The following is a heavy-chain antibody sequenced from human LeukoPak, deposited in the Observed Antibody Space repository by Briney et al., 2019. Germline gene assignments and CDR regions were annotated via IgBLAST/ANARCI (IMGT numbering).Heavy chain of an antibody. CDR1: GFTFSSYG. V-gene: IGHV3-30*18. Sequence: HAGGSLRLSCAASGFTFSSYGMHWVRQAPGKGLEWVAVISYDGSNKYYADSVKGRFTISRDNSKNTLYLQMNSLRAEDTAVYYCAKSIVVVTANPFDIWGQGTMVTVSS. CDR2: ISYDGSNK. CDR3: AKSIVVVTANPFDI. D-gene: IGHD2-21*02. J-gene: IGHJ3*02.